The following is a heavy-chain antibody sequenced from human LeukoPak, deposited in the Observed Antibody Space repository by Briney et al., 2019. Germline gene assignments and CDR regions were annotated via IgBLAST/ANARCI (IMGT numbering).Heavy chain of an antibody. CDR1: GFTFSSTW. V-gene: IGHV3-7*03. CDR2: IKQDGSAK. J-gene: IGHJ6*03. Sequence: GGSLRLSCAASGFTFSSTWMSWVRQASGKGLEWVANIKQDGSAKYYVDSVKGRFTISRDNAKNSLYLQMNSLRAEDTALYYCAKDKSNGDYTNYYYYMDVWGKGTTVTISS. CDR3: AKDKSNGDYTNYYYYMDV. D-gene: IGHD4-17*01.